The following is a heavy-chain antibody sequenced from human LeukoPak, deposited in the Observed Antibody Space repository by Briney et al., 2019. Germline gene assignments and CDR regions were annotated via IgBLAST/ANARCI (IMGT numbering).Heavy chain of an antibody. CDR2: IYTSGST. D-gene: IGHD3-3*01. V-gene: IGHV4-4*07. J-gene: IGHJ6*03. CDR1: GGSISSYY. CDR3: AREMGYDFWSANGYYYMDV. Sequence: SETLSLTCTVSGGSISSYYWSWIRQPAGKGLEWIGRIYTSGSTDYNPSFKSRVTMSVDTSKNQFSLKLSSVTAADAAVYYCAREMGYDFWSANGYYYMDVWGKGTTVTVSS.